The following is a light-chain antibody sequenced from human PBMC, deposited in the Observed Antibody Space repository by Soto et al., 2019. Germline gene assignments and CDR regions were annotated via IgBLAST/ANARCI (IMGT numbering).Light chain of an antibody. Sequence: QSVLTQPPSVSAAPGQKVTISCSGSSSNIGNNYVSWYQQLPGTAPKLLIYENNKRPSGIPDRFSGXKSGXXATLGITGLQTGDEADYYCGTWDSSLSAGVFGGGTKVTVL. CDR1: SSNIGNNY. J-gene: IGLJ3*02. V-gene: IGLV1-51*02. CDR3: GTWDSSLSAGV. CDR2: ENN.